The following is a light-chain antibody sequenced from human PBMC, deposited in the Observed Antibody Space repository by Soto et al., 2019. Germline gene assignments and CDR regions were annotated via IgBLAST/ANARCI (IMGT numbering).Light chain of an antibody. V-gene: IGLV2-14*03. CDR2: DVN. CDR3: NSHTRGSTRYV. CDR1: NRDVGSFNS. Sequence: QSALTQPASVSGSPGQSITISCTAANRDVGSFNSVSWYQQHPGKAPKLILYDVNHRPSGVPHRFSGSTSANTASLTISGLQADDEAEYYCNSHTRGSTRYVFGTGTKVTVL. J-gene: IGLJ1*01.